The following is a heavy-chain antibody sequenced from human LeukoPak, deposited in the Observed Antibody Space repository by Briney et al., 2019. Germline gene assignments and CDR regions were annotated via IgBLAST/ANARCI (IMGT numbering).Heavy chain of an antibody. CDR3: ARARYCTNGVCYEFDY. J-gene: IGHJ4*02. CDR2: IYHSGST. Sequence: SETLSLTCTVSGGSISSGGYYWSWIRQPPGKGLEWIGYIYHSGSTYYNPSLKSRVTISVDRSKNQFSLKLSSVTAADTAVYYCARARYCTNGVCYEFDYWGQGTLVTVSS. CDR1: GGSISSGGYY. V-gene: IGHV4-30-2*01. D-gene: IGHD2-8*01.